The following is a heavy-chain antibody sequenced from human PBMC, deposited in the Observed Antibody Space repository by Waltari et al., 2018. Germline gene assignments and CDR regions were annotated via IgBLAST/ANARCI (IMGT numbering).Heavy chain of an antibody. V-gene: IGHV1-18*01. D-gene: IGHD1-7*01. CDR3: ARDLKSDWELRLDS. J-gene: IGHJ4*02. Sequence: QVVQSGTEVKKPGASVKVSCKTSGYTFSDYGVSWVRQAPGQGLEWMGWISANNGRAKYSQKFQGRLTLTTDISATTAYMELKSLTFDDTDVYFCARDLKSDWELRLDSWGQGTQVIVSS. CDR2: ISANNGRA. CDR1: GYTFSDYG.